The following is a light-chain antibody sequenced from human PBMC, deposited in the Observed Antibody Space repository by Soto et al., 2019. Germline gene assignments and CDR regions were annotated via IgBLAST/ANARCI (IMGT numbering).Light chain of an antibody. CDR1: NSDVGGYNY. CDR3: CSYTSVSTYV. V-gene: IGLV2-14*03. J-gene: IGLJ1*01. CDR2: DVT. Sequence: QLVLTQPASVSGSPGQSITISCTGTNSDVGGYNYVSWYQQHPGKAPKLMIYDVTNRPSGVSNRFSGSKSGDTASLTISGLQAEDEADYYCCSYTSVSTYVFGTGTKLTVL.